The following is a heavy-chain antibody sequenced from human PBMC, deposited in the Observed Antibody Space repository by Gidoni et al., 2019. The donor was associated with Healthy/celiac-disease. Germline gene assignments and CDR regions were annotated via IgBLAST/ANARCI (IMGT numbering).Heavy chain of an antibody. J-gene: IGHJ4*02. D-gene: IGHD4-17*01. V-gene: IGHV1-69*01. CDR1: GGTFSSYS. Sequence: QVQLVQSGAEVTKPGSSVKVSCKASGGTFSSYSISWVRQAPGQGLEWMGGIIPIFGTANYAQKFQGRVTITADESTSTAYMELSSLRSEDTAVYYCARSRLASYGGNSDYFDYWGQGTLVTVSS. CDR3: ARSRLASYGGNSDYFDY. CDR2: IIPIFGTA.